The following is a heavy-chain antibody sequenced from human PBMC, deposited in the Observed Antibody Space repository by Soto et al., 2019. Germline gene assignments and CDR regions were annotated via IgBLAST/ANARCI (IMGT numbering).Heavy chain of an antibody. CDR2: ISGTGGST. Sequence: EVQLLQSGGGLVQPGGSLRLSCAASGLTFTSYAMSWVRQAPGKGLEWVSTISGTGGSTYYPDSVKGRFTISRDNSKNTVYLQMNSLRAEDAAVYYCAKEMTSGYYLFDYWGQGTLVTVSS. V-gene: IGHV3-23*01. CDR3: AKEMTSGYYLFDY. D-gene: IGHD3-22*01. J-gene: IGHJ4*02. CDR1: GLTFTSYA.